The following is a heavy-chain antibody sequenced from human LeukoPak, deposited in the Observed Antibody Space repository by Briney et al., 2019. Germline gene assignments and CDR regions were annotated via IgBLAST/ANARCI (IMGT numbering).Heavy chain of an antibody. CDR1: GFTFKNYG. CDR2: IRYDETAT. Sequence: GGSLRLSCVASGFTFKNYGMHWVRQAPGKGLEWVSHIRYDETATYYADSVKGRFTISRDISQNTVYLQMNSLRAEDTAVYYCARGDPIYDFWSGGDHWGQGSLVSVSS. D-gene: IGHD3-3*01. CDR3: ARGDPIYDFWSGGDH. V-gene: IGHV3-30*02. J-gene: IGHJ4*02.